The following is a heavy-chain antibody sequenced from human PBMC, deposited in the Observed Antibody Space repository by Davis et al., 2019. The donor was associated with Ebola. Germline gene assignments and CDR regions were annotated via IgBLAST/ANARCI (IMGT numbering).Heavy chain of an antibody. J-gene: IGHJ4*02. Sequence: GESLKISCAASGFAVDSRYLIWVRQAPGKGLEWVSSIYSGDNRNYADSVKGRCTISRDSSKNTLYHQISSLRAEDTATYYCASYNDWGQGTLVTVSS. CDR3: ASYND. D-gene: IGHD5-24*01. CDR2: IYSGDNR. CDR1: GFAVDSRY. V-gene: IGHV3-53*01.